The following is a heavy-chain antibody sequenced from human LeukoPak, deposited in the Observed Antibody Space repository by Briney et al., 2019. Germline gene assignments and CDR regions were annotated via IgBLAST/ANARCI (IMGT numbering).Heavy chain of an antibody. CDR2: IYYSGGT. D-gene: IGHD5-24*01. J-gene: IGHJ4*02. Sequence: SETLSLTCTVSGGSISSSSYYWGWIRQPPGKGLEWIGSIYYSGGTYYNPSLKSRVTISVDTSKNQFSLKLSSVTAADTAVYYCASDRDGYNYLRYFDYWGQGTLVTVSS. CDR3: ASDRDGYNYLRYFDY. V-gene: IGHV4-39*01. CDR1: GGSISSSSYY.